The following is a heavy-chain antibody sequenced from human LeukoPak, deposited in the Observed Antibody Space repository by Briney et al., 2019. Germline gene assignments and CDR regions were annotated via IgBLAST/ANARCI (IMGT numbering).Heavy chain of an antibody. CDR3: ARGRTYYYYYYMDV. Sequence: SETLSLTCTVSDYSISNGYFWGWIRQPPGQGLEWIASIYHSGNTYYNPSLRGRVTISVDTSKNQFSLKLSSVTAADTAVYYCARGRTYYYYYYMDVWGKGTTVTVSS. CDR2: IYHSGNT. V-gene: IGHV4-38-2*02. CDR1: DYSISNGYF. J-gene: IGHJ6*03.